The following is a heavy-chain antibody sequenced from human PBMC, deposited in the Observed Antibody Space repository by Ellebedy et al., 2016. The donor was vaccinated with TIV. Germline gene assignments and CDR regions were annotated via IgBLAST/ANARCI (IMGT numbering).Heavy chain of an antibody. J-gene: IGHJ6*03. D-gene: IGHD6-6*01. CDR1: GYTFTSFG. CDR3: ARVSVDVVIGYHYFYMDI. CDR2: ISAYNGDI. V-gene: IGHV1-18*01. Sequence: ASVKVSXKAFGYTFTSFGLSWVRQAPGQGLEWMGWISAYNGDINYAQNFQGRVAMTTDTATSTVYVDLRSLRSDDTAVYYCARVSVDVVIGYHYFYMDIWGKGTTVTVSS.